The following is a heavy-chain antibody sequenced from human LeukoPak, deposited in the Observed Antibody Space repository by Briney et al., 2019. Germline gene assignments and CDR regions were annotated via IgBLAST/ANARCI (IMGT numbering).Heavy chain of an antibody. J-gene: IGHJ3*02. CDR1: GFTFSSYG. CDR2: IRYDGSNK. CDR3: ARKLWFGVGDAFDI. D-gene: IGHD3-10*01. V-gene: IGHV3-30*02. Sequence: QTGGSLRLSCAASGFTFSSYGMHWVRQAPGKGLEWVAFIRYDGSNKYYADSVKGRFTISRDNAKNSLYLQMNSLRAEDTAVYYCARKLWFGVGDAFDIWGQGTMVTVSS.